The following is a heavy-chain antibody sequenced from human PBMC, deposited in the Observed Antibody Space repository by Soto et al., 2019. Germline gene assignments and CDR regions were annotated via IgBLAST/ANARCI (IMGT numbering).Heavy chain of an antibody. Sequence: DVQLVESGGGLVKAGGSLRLSCAVSGFTFSAYTMSWVRQPPGKGLEWVATISSISTYIKYAESVRGRFTISRDNAENSLFLQMDSLRVEDTAVYYCARVHIAARDYWGQGTLVTVSS. V-gene: IGHV3-21*01. D-gene: IGHD6-6*01. CDR1: GFTFSAYT. CDR3: ARVHIAARDY. J-gene: IGHJ4*02. CDR2: ISSISTYI.